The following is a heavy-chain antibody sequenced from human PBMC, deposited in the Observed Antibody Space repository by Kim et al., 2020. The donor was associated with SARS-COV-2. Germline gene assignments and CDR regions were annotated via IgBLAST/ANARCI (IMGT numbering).Heavy chain of an antibody. Sequence: GGSLRLSCAVSGFTFSSYTMNWVSQAPGKGLEWVSYISSSSTTIYYADSVKGRFTISRDNAKNSLYLQMNSLRDEDTAVYYCARDLYYYGSGSYFLPAATTYFDIWGQGTLVTVSS. D-gene: IGHD3-10*01. V-gene: IGHV3-48*02. CDR3: ARDLYYYGSGSYFLPAATTYFDI. J-gene: IGHJ4*02. CDR2: ISSSSTTI. CDR1: GFTFSSYT.